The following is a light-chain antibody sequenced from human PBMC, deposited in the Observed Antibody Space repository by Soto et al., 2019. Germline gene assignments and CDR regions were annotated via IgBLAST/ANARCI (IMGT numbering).Light chain of an antibody. Sequence: SALTQPPSVSGSPGQSVTISCTGTSSDVGNYNRVSWYQQPPGTAPKLMVYEVSNRPSGVPDRFSGSKSGNTASLTISGLQAEDEADYYCSSYTTSTTYVFGTGTKVTVL. CDR3: SSYTTSTTYV. CDR1: SSDVGNYNR. V-gene: IGLV2-18*02. J-gene: IGLJ1*01. CDR2: EVS.